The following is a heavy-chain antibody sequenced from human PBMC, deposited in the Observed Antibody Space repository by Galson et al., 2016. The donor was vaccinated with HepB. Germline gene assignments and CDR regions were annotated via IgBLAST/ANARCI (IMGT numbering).Heavy chain of an antibody. CDR3: ARDGTTYSGYDYDY. V-gene: IGHV3-33*01. J-gene: IGHJ4*02. CDR1: GFTFSSYG. CDR2: IWFDGSNI. Sequence: SLRLSCAASGFTFSSYGMHRVRQAPGKGLEWVAVIWFDGSNIYYADSVKGRFTISRDNSKHTLYLQMHSLRAEDTAVYFCARDGTTYSGYDYDYWGPGTLVTVSS. D-gene: IGHD5-12*01.